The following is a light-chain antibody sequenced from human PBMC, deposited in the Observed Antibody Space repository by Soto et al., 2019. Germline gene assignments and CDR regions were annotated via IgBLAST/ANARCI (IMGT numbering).Light chain of an antibody. CDR1: QRMSNY. Sequence: DIQMTQSPSSLSGSVGDRVTITCRVSQRMSNYLNWYQQKPGEVPKLLSYAASRWQSGVPSRFSGGGSGTDFTLTISSLQPEDFAMYYCQQSYSARTWTFGQGTKV. CDR3: QQSYSARTWT. J-gene: IGKJ1*01. CDR2: AAS. V-gene: IGKV1-39*01.